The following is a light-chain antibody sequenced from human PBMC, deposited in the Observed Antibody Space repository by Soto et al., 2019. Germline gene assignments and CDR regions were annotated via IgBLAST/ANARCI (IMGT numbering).Light chain of an antibody. V-gene: IGLV1-40*01. Sequence: QSVLTQLPSVSGAPGQRVTISCTGSSSNIGAGYDVHWYQQLPGTAPKLLIYANSNRPSGVPDRFSGSKSGTSASLAITGLQAEDEADYYCQSYDSSLSGVVFGGGTKRTVL. CDR1: SSNIGAGYD. CDR3: QSYDSSLSGVV. J-gene: IGLJ2*01. CDR2: ANS.